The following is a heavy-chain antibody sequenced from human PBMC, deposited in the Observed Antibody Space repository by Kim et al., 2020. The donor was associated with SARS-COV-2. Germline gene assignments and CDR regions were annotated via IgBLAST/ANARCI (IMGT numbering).Heavy chain of an antibody. V-gene: IGHV7-4-1*02. CDR2: INTNTGNP. J-gene: IGHJ4*02. D-gene: IGHD3-10*01. CDR3: ARDCHPGSYLCWAFDY. CDR1: GYTFTSYA. Sequence: ASVKVSCKASGYTFTSYAMNWVRQAPGQGLEWMGWINTNTGNPTYAQGFTGRFVFSLDTSVSTAYLQISSLKAEDTAVYYCARDCHPGSYLCWAFDYWGQGTLVTVSS.